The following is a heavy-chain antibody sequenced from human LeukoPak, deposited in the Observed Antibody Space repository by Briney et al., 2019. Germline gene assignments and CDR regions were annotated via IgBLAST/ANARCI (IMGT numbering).Heavy chain of an antibody. D-gene: IGHD3-22*01. V-gene: IGHV3-43*02. J-gene: IGHJ4*02. Sequence: GGSLRLSCAASGFTFSSYAMSWVRRAPGKGLEWVSLISGDGYSTYYADSIKGRFTISRDNSRNSLYLQMHSLRSEDTALYYCAKDIRERGYAAFWGQGTLVIVSS. CDR1: GFTFSSYA. CDR2: ISGDGYST. CDR3: AKDIRERGYAAF.